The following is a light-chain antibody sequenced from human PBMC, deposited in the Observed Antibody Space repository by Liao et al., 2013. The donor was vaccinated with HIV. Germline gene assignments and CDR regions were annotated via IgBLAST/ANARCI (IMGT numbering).Light chain of an antibody. CDR3: QVWDSTPDQRIYV. J-gene: IGLJ1*01. V-gene: IGLV3-21*04. Sequence: SYKLTQPPSVSVSPGQTARIACSGDALPNQYAYWYQQKPGQAPVLVISYDNDRPSGIPARFSGSNSGNTATLTINRVEAGDEADYYCQVWDSTPDQRIYVFGPGTKVTVL. CDR1: ALPNQY. CDR2: YDN.